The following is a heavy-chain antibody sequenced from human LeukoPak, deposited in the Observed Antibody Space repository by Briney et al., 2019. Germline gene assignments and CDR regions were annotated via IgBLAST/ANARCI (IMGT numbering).Heavy chain of an antibody. CDR2: IKQDGSEI. D-gene: IGHD3-10*01. Sequence: GGSLRLSCAASGLTFSNYWMSWVRQAPGKGLEWVANIKQDGSEIYYVDSVKGRFTISRDNAKNSLYLQMNSLRAEDTAVYYCARDGSSFDYWGLGTLVTVSS. CDR3: ARDGSSFDY. CDR1: GLTFSNYW. V-gene: IGHV3-7*01. J-gene: IGHJ4*02.